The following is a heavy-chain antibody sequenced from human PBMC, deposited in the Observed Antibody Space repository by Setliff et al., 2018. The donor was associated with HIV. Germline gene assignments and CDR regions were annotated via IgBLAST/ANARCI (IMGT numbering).Heavy chain of an antibody. V-gene: IGHV4-34*01. CDR1: GGSFSGYY. D-gene: IGHD4-17*01. CDR3: AIFFVTSVTTQDH. J-gene: IGHJ4*02. Sequence: SETLSLTCAVYGGSFSGYYWSWIRQSPGKGLEWIGEINHSGSTNYNPSLKSRVTISVDTSKNQVSLRLSSVTAADTAVYYCAIFFVTSVTTQDHWGQGTLVTVSS. CDR2: INHSGST.